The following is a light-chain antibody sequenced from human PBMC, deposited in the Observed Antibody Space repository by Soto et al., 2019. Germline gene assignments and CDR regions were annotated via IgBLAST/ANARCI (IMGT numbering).Light chain of an antibody. CDR2: DAS. CDR3: QQRSNWPPYT. Sequence: EIVLTQSPATLSLSPGERATLSCRASQSVSSYLAWYQQKPGQAPRLLIYDASNRATGIPARFSGSGSGTDFTRTTSRLEPEDFAVFYCQQRSNWPPYTFGQGTKLEIK. J-gene: IGKJ2*01. V-gene: IGKV3-11*01. CDR1: QSVSSY.